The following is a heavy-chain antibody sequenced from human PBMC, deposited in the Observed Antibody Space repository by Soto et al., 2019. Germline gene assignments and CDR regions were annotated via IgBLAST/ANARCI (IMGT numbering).Heavy chain of an antibody. CDR1: GGSISSYY. V-gene: IGHV4-59*01. CDR3: ARDGPSSSWYSVDY. J-gene: IGHJ4*02. D-gene: IGHD6-13*01. CDR2: IYYNGSP. Sequence: QVQLQESGPGLVKPSETLSLTCTVSGGSISSYYWSWIRQPPGKGLEWIGYIYYNGSPNYNPSLKSRVTISVDTSKNQFSLNLSSVTAADTAVYYCARDGPSSSWYSVDYWGQGTLVTVSS.